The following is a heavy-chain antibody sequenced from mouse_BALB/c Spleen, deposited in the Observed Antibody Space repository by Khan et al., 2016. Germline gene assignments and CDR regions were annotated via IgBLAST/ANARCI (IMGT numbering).Heavy chain of an antibody. CDR1: GFTFNTNV. CDR2: IRSISNNYAT. J-gene: IGHJ3*01. D-gene: IGHD1-2*01. V-gene: IGHV10S3*01. CDR3: VGYPFAY. Sequence: EVQLVESGGGLVQPKGSLKLSCAASGFTFNTNVMNWVRQAPGKGLEWVARIRSISNNYATYYAESVKDRFTISRDDSQSILYLQMNNLETEDTAMYYCVGYPFAYWGQGTLVTVAA.